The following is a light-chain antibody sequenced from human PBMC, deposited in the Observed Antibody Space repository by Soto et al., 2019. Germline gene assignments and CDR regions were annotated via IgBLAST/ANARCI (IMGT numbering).Light chain of an antibody. CDR3: QQSYSTPRIT. Sequence: DIQMTQSPSSLSASVGDRVTITCRASQSISRFLNWYQLKPGKAPRLLIYAASSLQSGVPSRFSGSGSGTDFTLTITSLQPEDFATYYCQQSYSTPRITFGQGTRLEIK. J-gene: IGKJ5*01. V-gene: IGKV1-39*01. CDR2: AAS. CDR1: QSISRF.